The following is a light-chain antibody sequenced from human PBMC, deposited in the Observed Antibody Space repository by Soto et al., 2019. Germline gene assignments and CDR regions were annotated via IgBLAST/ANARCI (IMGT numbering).Light chain of an antibody. J-gene: IGKJ1*01. CDR2: WAS. CDR3: QQYYSTPTWT. V-gene: IGKV4-1*01. CDR1: QSLLHSNGYNY. Sequence: DIVMTQSPLSLPVTPGEPASISCRSSQSLLHSNGYNYLDWYQQKPGQPPKLLIYWASTRESGVPDRFSGSGSGSDFTLTISSLQAEDVAVYYCQQYYSTPTWTFGQGTKVDI.